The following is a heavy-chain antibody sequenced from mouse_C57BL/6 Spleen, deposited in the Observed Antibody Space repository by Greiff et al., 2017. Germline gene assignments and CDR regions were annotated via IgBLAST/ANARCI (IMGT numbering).Heavy chain of an antibody. CDR1: GYAFSSYW. Sequence: VQLQQSGAELVKPGASVTISCKASGYAFSSYWMNWVKQRPGKGLEWIGQIYPGDGDTNYNGKFKGKATLTADKSSSTAYMQLSSLTSEDSAVYFCARGAAQATFFDYWGQGTTLTVSS. CDR2: IYPGDGDT. D-gene: IGHD3-2*02. CDR3: ARGAAQATFFDY. V-gene: IGHV1-80*01. J-gene: IGHJ2*01.